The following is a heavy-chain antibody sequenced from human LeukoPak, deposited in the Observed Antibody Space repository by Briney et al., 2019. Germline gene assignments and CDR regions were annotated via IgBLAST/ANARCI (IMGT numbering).Heavy chain of an antibody. CDR1: GFTFNKYW. Sequence: GGSLRLSCAASGFTFNKYWLTWVRQAPGKGLEWVANINQDDSQIYYLESVEGRFTITRDNAKNSLHLQMNSLRVEDTAVYYCARADRYCSSTSCYPHYYYYYMDVWGKGTTVTVSS. CDR2: INQDDSQI. D-gene: IGHD2-2*01. CDR3: ARADRYCSSTSCYPHYYYYYMDV. J-gene: IGHJ6*03. V-gene: IGHV3-7*01.